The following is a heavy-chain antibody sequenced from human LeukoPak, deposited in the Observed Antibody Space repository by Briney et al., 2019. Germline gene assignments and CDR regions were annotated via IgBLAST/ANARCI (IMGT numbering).Heavy chain of an antibody. CDR1: GFTFRNYF. Sequence: GGSLRLSCAASGFTFRNYFMSWVRQAPGKGLEWLSSISTTSSHIYYTDSVKGRFTISRDNAKNSLSLQMNNLTLDDTAVYYCAREGLLVNGGFDIWGQGTMISVSS. J-gene: IGHJ3*02. D-gene: IGHD3/OR15-3a*01. CDR3: AREGLLVNGGFDI. CDR2: ISTTSSHI. V-gene: IGHV3-21*01.